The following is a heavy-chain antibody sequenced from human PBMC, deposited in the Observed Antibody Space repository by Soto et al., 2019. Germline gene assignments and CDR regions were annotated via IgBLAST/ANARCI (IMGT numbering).Heavy chain of an antibody. J-gene: IGHJ4*02. D-gene: IGHD3-22*01. CDR2: IYHSGST. CDR3: ARGLDSSDFHFDY. Sequence: SETLSLTCTVSGDSISSGGYSWSWIRQPPGKGLEWIGYIYHSGSTYYNPSLKSRVTISVDRSKNQFSLKLSSVTAADTAVYYCARGLDSSDFHFDYWGQGTLVTVSS. CDR1: GDSISSGGYS. V-gene: IGHV4-30-2*01.